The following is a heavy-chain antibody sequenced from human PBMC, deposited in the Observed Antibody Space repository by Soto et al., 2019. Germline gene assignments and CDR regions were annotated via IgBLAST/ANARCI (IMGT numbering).Heavy chain of an antibody. D-gene: IGHD6-19*01. Sequence: GGSLRLSCAASGFAFSSYAMHWVRQAPGKGLEWVAVISYDGSNKYYADSVKGRFTISRDNSKNTLYLQMNSLRAEDTAVYYCARGPHVIAVAALVDYWGQGTLVTVSS. CDR3: ARGPHVIAVAALVDY. CDR2: ISYDGSNK. V-gene: IGHV3-30-3*01. J-gene: IGHJ4*02. CDR1: GFAFSSYA.